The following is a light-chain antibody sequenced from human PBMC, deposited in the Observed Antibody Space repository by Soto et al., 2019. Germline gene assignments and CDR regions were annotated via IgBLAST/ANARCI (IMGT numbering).Light chain of an antibody. Sequence: EIVLTQSPGTLSLSPGERATLSCRASQSVSSSYLAWYQQKPGQAPRLLISGASTRAPGIPDRFSGGGSGTDFTLTISRLEPEDFAVYYCQQFSSYPLTFGGGTKVEIK. V-gene: IGKV3-20*01. CDR3: QQFSSYPLT. J-gene: IGKJ4*01. CDR2: GAS. CDR1: QSVSSSY.